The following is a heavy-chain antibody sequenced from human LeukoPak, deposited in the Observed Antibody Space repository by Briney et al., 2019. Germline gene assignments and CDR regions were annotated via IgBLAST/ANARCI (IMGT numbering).Heavy chain of an antibody. CDR2: IDTYGGST. D-gene: IGHD6-13*01. J-gene: IGHJ4*02. CDR3: ARPNTDAAGYYFDY. CDR1: GYTFISYG. Sequence: ASVKVSCTASGYTFISYGVSWVRQAPGQGLEWMGWIDTYGGSTNYAQYLQGRVTVTTDKSTTTVYMELRSLRSDDTAVYYCARPNTDAAGYYFDYWGQGTLVTVSS. V-gene: IGHV1-18*01.